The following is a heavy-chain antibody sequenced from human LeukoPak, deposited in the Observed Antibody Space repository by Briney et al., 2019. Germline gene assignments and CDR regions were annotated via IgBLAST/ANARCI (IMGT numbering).Heavy chain of an antibody. Sequence: PGGSLRHSCEASGLTFINYAMTWVRQGPGKGLEWVSVIDSSGGSIHYADAVKGRFIVSRDNSKNTVFLQMNSLRAEDTAVYYCVKYRMSAPPPRDFDSWGQGTLVTVSS. CDR1: GLTFINYA. CDR3: VKYRMSAPPPRDFDS. CDR2: IDSSGGSI. J-gene: IGHJ4*02. V-gene: IGHV3-23*01. D-gene: IGHD6-6*01.